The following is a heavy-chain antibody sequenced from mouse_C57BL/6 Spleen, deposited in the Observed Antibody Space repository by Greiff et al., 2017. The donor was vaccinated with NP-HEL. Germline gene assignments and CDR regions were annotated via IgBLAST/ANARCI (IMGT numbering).Heavy chain of an antibody. CDR3: TTYYSNQFAY. J-gene: IGHJ3*01. V-gene: IGHV14-4*01. CDR1: GFNIKDDY. CDR2: IDPENGDT. Sequence: EVQLQESGAELVRPGASVKLSCTASGFNIKDDYMHWVKQRPEQGLEWIGWIDPENGDTEYASKFQGKATITADTSSNTAYLQLSSLTSEDTAVYYCTTYYSNQFAYWGQGTLVTVSA. D-gene: IGHD2-5*01.